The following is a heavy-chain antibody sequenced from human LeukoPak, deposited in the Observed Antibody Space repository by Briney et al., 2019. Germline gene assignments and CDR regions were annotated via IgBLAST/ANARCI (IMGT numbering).Heavy chain of an antibody. D-gene: IGHD4-11*01. CDR2: IYTSGST. V-gene: IGHV4-61*02. J-gene: IGHJ4*02. CDR1: GDSITSGTYY. Sequence: SETLSLTCTVSGDSITSGTYYWTWIRQPAGKGLEWIGRIYTSGSTNYNPSLKSRVTISVDTSKNQFSLKLSSVTAADTAVYYCARGTVTTDYWGQGTLVTVSS. CDR3: ARGTVTTDY.